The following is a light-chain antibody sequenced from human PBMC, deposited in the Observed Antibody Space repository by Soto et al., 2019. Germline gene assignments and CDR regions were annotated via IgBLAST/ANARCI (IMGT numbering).Light chain of an antibody. CDR3: QSYDNSLTAFDV. Sequence: QPVLTQPPSVSGAPGQSVTISCTGSNSNIGAGYDVHWYQQIPGKAPKLLVYNTYSRPSGIPDRFSGSKSGASASLAITGLQAEDEADYYCQSYDNSLTAFDVSGTGTKLTVL. V-gene: IGLV1-40*01. J-gene: IGLJ1*01. CDR1: NSNIGAGYD. CDR2: NTY.